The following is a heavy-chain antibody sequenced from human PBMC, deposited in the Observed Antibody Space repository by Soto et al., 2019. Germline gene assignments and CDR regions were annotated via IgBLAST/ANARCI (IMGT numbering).Heavy chain of an antibody. V-gene: IGHV1-2*04. Sequence: ASVKVSCKASGYTFTGYYMHWVRQAPGQGLEWMGWINPNSGGTNYAQKFQGWVTMTRDTSISTAYVELSRLRSDDTAVYYCARGMGQYQLPLYYYYYYMDVWGKGTTVTVSS. CDR1: GYTFTGYY. CDR3: ARGMGQYQLPLYYYYYYMDV. D-gene: IGHD2-2*01. J-gene: IGHJ6*03. CDR2: INPNSGGT.